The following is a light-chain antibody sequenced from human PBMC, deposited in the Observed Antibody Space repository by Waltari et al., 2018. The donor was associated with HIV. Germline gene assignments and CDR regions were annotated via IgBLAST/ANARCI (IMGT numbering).Light chain of an antibody. V-gene: IGLV2-8*01. CDR2: EVS. Sequence: QSALAQPPSASVSPGQSVTISCTGTSRAVGGYSYVPWYQQHPGKAPKLMIYEVSKRPSGVPDRFSGSKSGNAASLTVSGLQAEDEADYYCSSYAGSNNVIFGGGTKLTVL. CDR1: SRAVGGYSY. CDR3: SSYAGSNNVI. J-gene: IGLJ2*01.